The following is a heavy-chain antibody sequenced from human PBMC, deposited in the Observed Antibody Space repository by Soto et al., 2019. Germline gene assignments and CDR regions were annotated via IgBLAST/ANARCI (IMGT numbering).Heavy chain of an antibody. CDR3: ARDDHNFLYGMDV. Sequence: SETLSLTCTVSGDSISSYYWSWIRQPPGKGLEWIGYIYYSGSTNYNPSLKSRVTISVDTSKNQFSLKLSSVTAADTAVYYCARDDHNFLYGMDVWGQGTTVTVSS. CDR2: IYYSGST. D-gene: IGHD1-1*01. CDR1: GDSISSYY. J-gene: IGHJ6*02. V-gene: IGHV4-59*01.